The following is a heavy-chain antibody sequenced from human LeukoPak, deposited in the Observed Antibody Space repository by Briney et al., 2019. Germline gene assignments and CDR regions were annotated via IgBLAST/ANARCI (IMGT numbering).Heavy chain of an antibody. CDR2: IIWNSGSI. CDR1: GFPFCCYG. V-gene: IGHV3-9*01. J-gene: IGHJ4*02. Sequence: APLLFFAASGFPFCCYGMHWGRRAPGEGRGGGSGIIWNSGSIGYADSVKGRFTISRDNAKNSLYLQMNSLRAEDTALYYCAKDAARYCSSTSCYGFDYWGQGTLVTVSS. D-gene: IGHD2-2*01. CDR3: AKDAARYCSSTSCYGFDY.